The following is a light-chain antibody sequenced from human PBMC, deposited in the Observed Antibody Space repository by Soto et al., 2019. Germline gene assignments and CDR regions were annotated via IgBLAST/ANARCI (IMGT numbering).Light chain of an antibody. CDR2: DVS. CDR3: SSSSSSSTVL. J-gene: IGLJ2*01. V-gene: IGLV2-14*01. Sequence: QSVLTQPASVSGSPGQSITISCTGTSSDVGGYNYVSWYQQHPGKGPKVMIYDVSHRPSGVSNRFSGSKSGNTASLTISWLQAEDEADYHCSSSSSSSTVLFGGGTQLAVL. CDR1: SSDVGGYNY.